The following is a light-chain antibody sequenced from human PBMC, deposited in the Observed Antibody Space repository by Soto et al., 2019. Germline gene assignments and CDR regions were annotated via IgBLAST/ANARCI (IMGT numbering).Light chain of an antibody. CDR3: QSYASSLSGYV. CDR1: SSNIGAGYD. Sequence: QSVLTQPPSVSGAPGQRVTISCTGSSSNIGAGYDVHWYQQLPGTAPKLLIYGNSNRPSGVPDRFSGSKSGTSASLAIFGFQAEDEADYYCQSYASSLSGYVFGTGTKVTVL. J-gene: IGLJ1*01. CDR2: GNS. V-gene: IGLV1-40*01.